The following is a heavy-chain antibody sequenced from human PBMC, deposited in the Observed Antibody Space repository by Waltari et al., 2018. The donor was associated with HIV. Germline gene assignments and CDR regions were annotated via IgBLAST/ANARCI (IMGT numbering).Heavy chain of an antibody. J-gene: IGHJ6*02. CDR2: VSISSTYI. CDR3: ARDATTTWQNYYYGMDV. CDR1: GFTLSNYH. V-gene: IGHV3-48*02. D-gene: IGHD1-7*01. Sequence: EVQVVESGGDLVQPGGSLRLSCEASGFTLSNYHMNWVRQAPGKGLEWISYVSISSTYIYYADSVKGRFTISRDTAKNSLSLQMNSLRDEDTAVYYCARDATTTWQNYYYGMDVWGQGTTVTVSS.